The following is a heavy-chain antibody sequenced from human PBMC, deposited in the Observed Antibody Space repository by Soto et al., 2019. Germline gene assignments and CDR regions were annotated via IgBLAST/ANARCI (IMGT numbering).Heavy chain of an antibody. V-gene: IGHV3-33*08. CDR2: IWSDGSKK. CDR3: ARDGSGNYCVDH. D-gene: IGHD3-10*01. CDR1: GFDFSSYG. Sequence: PGGSLRLSCAASGFDFSSYGIHWVRQAPGKGLEWVAVIWSDGSKKYYADSVKGRFTISRDNSKSTLFLQMNSLRAEDTAVYYCARDGSGNYCVDHWGQGTLVTVSS. J-gene: IGHJ4*02.